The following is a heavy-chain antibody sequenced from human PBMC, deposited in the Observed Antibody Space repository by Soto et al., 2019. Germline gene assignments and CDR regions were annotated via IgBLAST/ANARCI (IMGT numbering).Heavy chain of an antibody. CDR2: IYYSGIT. CDR1: GGSISSSSYY. J-gene: IGHJ3*02. CDR3: ARQPIVVVTAKKRGAFDI. D-gene: IGHD2-21*02. Sequence: QLQLQESGPGLVKPSETLSLTCTVSGGSISSSSYYWGWIRQPPGKGLEWIGSIYYSGITYYNPSLKSRVTISVDTSKNQFSLKLSSVTAADTAVYYCARQPIVVVTAKKRGAFDIWGQGTMVTVSS. V-gene: IGHV4-39*01.